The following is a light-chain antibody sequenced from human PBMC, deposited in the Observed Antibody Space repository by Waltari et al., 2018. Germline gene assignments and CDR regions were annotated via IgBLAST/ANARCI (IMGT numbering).Light chain of an antibody. CDR1: SSDVCGYNY. Sequence: QSALTQPASVSGSPGQSITISCPGTSSDVCGYNYFSWYQQHPGNSPKLMIYDGSNRPTGVSNRCAGSKSGNMASLTISGLQAEDEADYYCSSYTSSSNVVFGGGTKLTVL. CDR2: DGS. J-gene: IGLJ2*01. CDR3: SSYTSSSNVV. V-gene: IGLV2-14*03.